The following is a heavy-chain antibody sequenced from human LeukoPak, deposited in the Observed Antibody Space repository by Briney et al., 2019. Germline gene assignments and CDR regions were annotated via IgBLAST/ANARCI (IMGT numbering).Heavy chain of an antibody. CDR3: ARGAAVAGPIRQKKYYYYYYMDV. J-gene: IGHJ6*03. V-gene: IGHV1-69*05. CDR2: IIPIFGTA. CDR1: GGTFSSYA. D-gene: IGHD6-19*01. Sequence: AASVKVSCKASGGTFSSYAISWVRQAPGQGLEWMGGIIPIFGTANYAQKFQGRVTITTDESTSTAYMELSSLRSEDTAVYYCARGAAVAGPIRQKKYYYYYYMDVWGKGTTVTVSS.